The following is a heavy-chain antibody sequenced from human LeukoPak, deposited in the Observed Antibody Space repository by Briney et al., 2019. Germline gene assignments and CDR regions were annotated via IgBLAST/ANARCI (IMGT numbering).Heavy chain of an antibody. CDR1: GGSISSGGYY. CDR3: GREGGARLGGGAFDI. CDR2: IYYSGST. V-gene: IGHV4-31*03. Sequence: SQTLSLTCTVSGGSISSGGYYWSWIRQHPGKGLEWVGYIYYSGSTYYNPSLKSRVTISVDTSKNQFSLKLSSVTVADTAVYYRGREGGARLGGGAFDIWGQGTMVTVSS. D-gene: IGHD3-16*01. J-gene: IGHJ3*02.